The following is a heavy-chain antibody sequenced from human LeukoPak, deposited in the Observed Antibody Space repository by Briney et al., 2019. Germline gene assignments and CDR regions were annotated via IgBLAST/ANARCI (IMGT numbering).Heavy chain of an antibody. D-gene: IGHD2-21*01. CDR1: GFSFSSYA. J-gene: IGHJ3*02. CDR3: VRDRRFPDDVFDI. V-gene: IGHV3-23*01. CDR2: ISSRSDGT. Sequence: GGSLRLSCAASGFSFSSYAMSWVRQAPGKGLDRVSAISSRSDGTWNVDSVRGRFTISRDNSKNTLYLQMNSLRAEDTALYYCVRDRRFPDDVFDIWGQGTMVTVSS.